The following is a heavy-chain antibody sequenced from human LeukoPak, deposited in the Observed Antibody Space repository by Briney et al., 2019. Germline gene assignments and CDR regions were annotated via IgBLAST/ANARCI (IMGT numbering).Heavy chain of an antibody. CDR1: GFTFDDYA. Sequence: PGGSLRLSCAASGFTFDDYAMHWVRQAPGKGLEWVSGISWNSGSIGYADSVKGRFTISRDNAKNSLYLQMNSLRAEDMALYYCAKDIFYDTGVGYFDLWGRGTLVTVSS. J-gene: IGHJ2*01. D-gene: IGHD5/OR15-5a*01. V-gene: IGHV3-9*03. CDR2: ISWNSGSI. CDR3: AKDIFYDTGVGYFDL.